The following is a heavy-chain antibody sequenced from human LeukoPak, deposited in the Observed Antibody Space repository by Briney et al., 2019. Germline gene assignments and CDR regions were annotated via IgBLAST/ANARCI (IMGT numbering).Heavy chain of an antibody. J-gene: IGHJ4*02. CDR1: GFTFRNFG. D-gene: IGHD5-18*01. CDR3: ARIYGSGYAGDY. CDR2: IYYDGSKY. V-gene: IGHV3-33*01. Sequence: GGSLRLFCAASGFTFRNFGFHWVRQAPGKGLEWVAVIYYDGSKYFYADSVKGRFTISRDYSKNTLYLQINSLRAEDTAVYYCARIYGSGYAGDYWGQGTLVTVSS.